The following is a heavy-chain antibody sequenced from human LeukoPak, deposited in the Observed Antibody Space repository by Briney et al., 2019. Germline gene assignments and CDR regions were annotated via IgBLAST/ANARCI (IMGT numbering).Heavy chain of an antibody. CDR1: GYTFTSCA. CDR3: TRQGPGYCGSTSCYGVDY. V-gene: IGHV7-4-1*02. D-gene: IGHD2-2*01. J-gene: IGHJ4*02. Sequence: GASVKVSCKASGYTFTSCAMNWVRQAPGQGLEWMGWINTNTGNPTHAQGFTGRFVFSLDTSVSTAYLQISSLKAEDTAVYYCTRQGPGYCGSTSCYGVDYWGQGTLVTVSS. CDR2: INTNTGNP.